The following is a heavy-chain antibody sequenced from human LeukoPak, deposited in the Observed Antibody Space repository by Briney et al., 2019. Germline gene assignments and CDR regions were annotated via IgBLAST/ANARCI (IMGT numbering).Heavy chain of an antibody. J-gene: IGHJ5*02. Sequence: GESLQISCKGSGYSFTNNWTGWVRQMPGKGLEWMGITYPGDSNTRYSPSFQGQVTISADKSISSAYLQWSSLKASDTAMYYCVRSPACSSGTCYPNWFDPWGQGTLVTVSS. V-gene: IGHV5-51*01. CDR2: TYPGDSNT. CDR3: VRSPACSSGTCYPNWFDP. D-gene: IGHD2-15*01. CDR1: GYSFTNNW.